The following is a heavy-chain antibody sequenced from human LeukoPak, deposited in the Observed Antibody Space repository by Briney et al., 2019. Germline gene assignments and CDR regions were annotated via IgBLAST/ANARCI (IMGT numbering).Heavy chain of an antibody. Sequence: GGSLRLSCAASGFTFSSYSMSWVRQAPGKGLEWVSYISSSSSSIYYADSVKGRFTISRDNAKNSLYLQMNSLRAEDTAVYYCARDKGGIYWGYFQHWGQGPLVTVSS. CDR2: ISSSSSSI. J-gene: IGHJ1*01. V-gene: IGHV3-48*04. D-gene: IGHD1-26*01. CDR3: ARDKGGIYWGYFQH. CDR1: GFTFSSYS.